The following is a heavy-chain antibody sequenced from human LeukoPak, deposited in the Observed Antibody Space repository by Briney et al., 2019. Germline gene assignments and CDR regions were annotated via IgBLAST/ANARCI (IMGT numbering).Heavy chain of an antibody. J-gene: IGHJ5*02. CDR1: GYTFTFYY. CDR3: ARDPGSNWFDP. CDR2: INPNSGGT. D-gene: IGHD3-10*01. V-gene: IGHV1-2*02. Sequence: ASVKVSCSASGYTFTFYYIHWVRQAPGQGLEGMGWINPNSGGTNYAQKFQGRVTMTRDTSISTAYMELSSLISDDTAVYYCARDPGSNWFDPWGQGTLVTVSS.